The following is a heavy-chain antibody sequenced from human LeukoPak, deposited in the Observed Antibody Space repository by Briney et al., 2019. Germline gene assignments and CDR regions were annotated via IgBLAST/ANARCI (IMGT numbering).Heavy chain of an antibody. Sequence: HPGGSLRLSCAASGFTFSSHWMHWVRQGPGKGLVWVSRINSGGTSTSYGGSVQGRFTMSRDNAKNTLYLQMNSLRAEDTAVYYCARDLWGDRAGFFGSWGRGTLVTVSA. D-gene: IGHD2-21*01. CDR2: INSGGTST. CDR1: GFTFSSHW. CDR3: ARDLWGDRAGFFGS. J-gene: IGHJ4*02. V-gene: IGHV3-74*01.